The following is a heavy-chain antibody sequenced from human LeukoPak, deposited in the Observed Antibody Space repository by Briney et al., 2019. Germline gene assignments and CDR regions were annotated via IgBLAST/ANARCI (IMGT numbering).Heavy chain of an antibody. CDR1: GASIINSNYY. D-gene: IGHD6-13*01. Sequence: SETLSLTCTVSGASIINSNYYWGWIRQPPGKGLEWIGSIYYSGTTYYNPSLKSRVTISVDTSKNQFSLKQNSVTAADTAVYYCARLSIATAYYFDYWGQGTLVTVSS. CDR2: IYYSGTT. J-gene: IGHJ4*02. CDR3: ARLSIATAYYFDY. V-gene: IGHV4-39*01.